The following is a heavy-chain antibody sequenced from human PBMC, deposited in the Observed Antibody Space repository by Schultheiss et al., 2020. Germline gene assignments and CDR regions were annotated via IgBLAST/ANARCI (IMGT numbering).Heavy chain of an antibody. V-gene: IGHV5-51*01. Sequence: GESLKISCKGSGYTFTSYWISWVRQMPGKGLEWMGIIYPGDSETSYSPSFQGQVTISADKSISVAYIQWSSLQASDTAIYYCARHVKERQLVRQYYSYYYIDVWGKGTTVTVSS. CDR1: GYTFTSYW. D-gene: IGHD6-13*01. J-gene: IGHJ6*03. CDR2: IYPGDSET. CDR3: ARHVKERQLVRQYYSYYYIDV.